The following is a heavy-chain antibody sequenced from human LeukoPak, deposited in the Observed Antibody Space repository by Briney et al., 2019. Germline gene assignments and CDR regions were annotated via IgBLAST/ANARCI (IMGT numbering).Heavy chain of an antibody. CDR1: GGSISSGGYS. J-gene: IGHJ4*02. CDR3: ARTYMVRGVIIEAFDY. D-gene: IGHD3-10*01. V-gene: IGHV4-30-2*01. CDR2: IYRSGST. Sequence: HPSETLSLTCAVSGGSISSGGYSWSWIRQPPGKGLEWIGYIYRSGSTYYNPSLKSRVTISVDRSKNQFSLKLSSVTAADTAVYYCARTYMVRGVIIEAFDYWGQGTLVTVSS.